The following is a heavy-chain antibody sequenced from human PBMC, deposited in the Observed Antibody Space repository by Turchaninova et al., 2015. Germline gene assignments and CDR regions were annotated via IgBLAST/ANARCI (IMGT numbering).Heavy chain of an antibody. CDR2: KKQDGSEK. V-gene: IGHV3-7*03. CDR1: GFTFSNDW. CDR3: ARGPRIAVAENWFDP. J-gene: IGHJ5*02. D-gene: IGHD6-19*01. Sequence: EVQLVESGGGLVQSGGSLRVSCAASGFTFSNDWMSWVRQAPGKGLEWVANKKQDGSEKYYVDSVKGRFTISRDNAKNSLYLQMNSLRAEDTAVYYCARGPRIAVAENWFDPWGQGTLVTVSS.